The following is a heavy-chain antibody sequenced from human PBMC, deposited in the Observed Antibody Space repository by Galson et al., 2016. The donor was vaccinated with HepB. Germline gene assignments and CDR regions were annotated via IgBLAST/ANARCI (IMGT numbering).Heavy chain of an antibody. CDR2: IWYDGSNK. CDR3: ARSQSAPYGDPIGD. D-gene: IGHD4-17*01. V-gene: IGHV3-33*01. Sequence: SLRLSCAASGFTFSTYGMHWVRQAPGEGLEWVAVIWYDGSNKYYADSVKGRFTISRDNSKNTLYLQTNSLRAEDTAVYYCARSQSAPYGDPIGDWGQGTLVTVSS. CDR1: GFTFSTYG. J-gene: IGHJ4*02.